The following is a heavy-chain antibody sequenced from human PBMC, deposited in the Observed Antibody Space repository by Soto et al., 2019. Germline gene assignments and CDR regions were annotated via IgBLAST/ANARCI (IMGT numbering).Heavy chain of an antibody. CDR3: AKSFSGYDRSFDY. CDR2: ISGSGGST. J-gene: IGHJ4*02. CDR1: GFTFSSYA. Sequence: GGSLRLYCAASGFTFSSYAMSWVRQAPGKGLEWVSAISGSGGSTYYADSVKGRFTISRDNSKNTLYLQMNSLRAEDTAVYYCAKSFSGYDRSFDYWGQGTLVTVSS. V-gene: IGHV3-23*01. D-gene: IGHD5-12*01.